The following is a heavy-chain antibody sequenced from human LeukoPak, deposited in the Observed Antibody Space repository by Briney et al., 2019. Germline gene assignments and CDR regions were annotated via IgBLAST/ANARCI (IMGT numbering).Heavy chain of an antibody. CDR2: IYYSGST. V-gene: IGHV4-59*01. D-gene: IGHD1-20*01. CDR3: ARFCATHNHDY. Sequence: SETLSLTCTGSDGSISSYYWSWIRQPPGKGLEWIGYIYYSGSTNYNPSLKSRVTISVDTSKNQFSLKLSSVTAADTAVYYCARFCATHNHDYWGQGTLVTVSS. J-gene: IGHJ4*02. CDR1: DGSISSYY.